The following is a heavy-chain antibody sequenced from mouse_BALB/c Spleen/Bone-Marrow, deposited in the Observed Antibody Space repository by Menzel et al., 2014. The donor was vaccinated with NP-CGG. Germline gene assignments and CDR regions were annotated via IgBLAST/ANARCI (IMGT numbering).Heavy chain of an antibody. J-gene: IGHJ4*01. CDR2: IWAGGST. CDR1: GFSLTSYG. CDR3: FSYYRYADYAMDY. D-gene: IGHD2-14*01. V-gene: IGHV2-9*02. Sequence: QVQLQQPGPGLVAPSQSLSITCTVSGFSLTSYGVHWVRQPPGKGLEWLGVIWAGGSTNYISALMSRLSITKGNSKSQVFLKMNSLQTDDTAMYYCFSYYRYADYAMDYWGQGASVTVSS.